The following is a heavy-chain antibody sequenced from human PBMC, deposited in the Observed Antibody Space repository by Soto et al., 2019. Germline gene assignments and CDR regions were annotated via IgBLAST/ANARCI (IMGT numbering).Heavy chain of an antibody. J-gene: IGHJ4*02. D-gene: IGHD5-18*01. V-gene: IGHV3-74*01. Sequence: PGGSVRLSCEASGFPVSSYWMHWVRQAPGKGLVWVSRINTDGTTTTYADSVKGRFTTSRDNAKSTVDLQLNSLSADDTALYYCARGGYGYSSDFRRAPFDYWGQGVLVTVSS. CDR2: INTDGTTT. CDR3: ARGGYGYSSDFRRAPFDY. CDR1: GFPVSSYW.